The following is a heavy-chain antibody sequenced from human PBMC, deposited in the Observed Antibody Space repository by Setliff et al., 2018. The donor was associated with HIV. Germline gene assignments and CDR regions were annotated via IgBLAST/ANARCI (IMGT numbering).Heavy chain of an antibody. CDR3: ARGWGAERWLQLDPRYFDL. CDR1: GYTFTSYE. CDR2: MNPNSGNT. J-gene: IGHJ2*01. D-gene: IGHD5-12*01. Sequence: ASVKVSCKASGYTFTSYEINWVRQATGQGLEWMGWMNPNSGNTGYAQKFQGRVTMTRNTSIRTAYMELSSLGSEDTAVYYCARGWGAERWLQLDPRYFDLWGRGTLVTV. V-gene: IGHV1-8*02.